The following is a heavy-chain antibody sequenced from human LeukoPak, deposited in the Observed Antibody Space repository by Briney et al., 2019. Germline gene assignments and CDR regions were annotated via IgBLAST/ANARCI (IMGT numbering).Heavy chain of an antibody. Sequence: GGSLRLSCAASGVMFPSYWMTWVRQAPGKGLEWVSSIDSGSRDTYYADSVRGRFTISRDNAKNSLYLQMNSLRAEDTAVYYCARGGTFGVDISDYWGQGTLVTVST. CDR1: GVMFPSYW. CDR3: ARGGTFGVDISDY. D-gene: IGHD3-3*01. J-gene: IGHJ4*02. V-gene: IGHV3-21*01. CDR2: IDSGSRDT.